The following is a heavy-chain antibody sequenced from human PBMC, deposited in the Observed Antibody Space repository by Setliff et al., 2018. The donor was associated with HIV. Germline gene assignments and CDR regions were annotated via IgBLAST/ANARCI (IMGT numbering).Heavy chain of an antibody. D-gene: IGHD3-16*02. J-gene: IGHJ4*02. CDR1: GGTFSSYA. V-gene: IGHV1-69*13. Sequence: SVKVSCKASGGTFSSYAISWVRQAPGQGLEWMGGISPILGTTNYAPEFQDRVTITADESTSIVYLEMGNLRSEDTAVYFCARATDPTSYDYVWGSYRYTLGHWGQGTLVTVSS. CDR2: ISPILGTT. CDR3: ARATDPTSYDYVWGSYRYTLGH.